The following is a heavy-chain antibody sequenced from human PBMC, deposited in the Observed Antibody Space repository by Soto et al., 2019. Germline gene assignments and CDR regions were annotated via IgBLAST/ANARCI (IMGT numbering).Heavy chain of an antibody. CDR1: GGTFSSYA. J-gene: IGHJ3*02. CDR2: IIPIFGTA. D-gene: IGHD5-12*01. V-gene: IGHV1-69*01. CDR3: ARARRGDSGLRRSFDI. Sequence: QVQLVQSGAEVKKPGSSVKVSCKASGGTFSSYAISWVRQAPGQGLEWMGGIIPIFGTANYAQKFQGRVTITADESASTAYVELSSLRSEDAAVYYCARARRGDSGLRRSFDIWGPGALVTVS.